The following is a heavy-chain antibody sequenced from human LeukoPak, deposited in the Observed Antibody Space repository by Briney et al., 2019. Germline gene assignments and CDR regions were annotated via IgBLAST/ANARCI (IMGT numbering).Heavy chain of an antibody. Sequence: KASETLSLTCTVSGGSISSGGYYWSWIRQPPGKGLEWIGYIYHSGSTYYNPSLKSRVTISVDRSKNQFSLKLSSVTAADTAVYYCARQPGYCSSTNCQGAFDIWGQGTMVTVSS. CDR1: GGSISSGGYY. CDR3: ARQPGYCSSTNCQGAFDI. J-gene: IGHJ3*02. V-gene: IGHV4-30-2*01. D-gene: IGHD2-2*03. CDR2: IYHSGST.